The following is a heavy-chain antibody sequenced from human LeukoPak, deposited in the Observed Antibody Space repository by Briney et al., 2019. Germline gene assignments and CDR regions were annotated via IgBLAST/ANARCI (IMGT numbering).Heavy chain of an antibody. CDR2: ISAYNGNT. Sequence: EASVKVSCKASGYTFTSYSISWVRQAPGQGLEWIGWISAYNGNTNNTQNLQGRVTMTTDTSTSTAYIELRSLRSDDTDVDYCARDYPNYDILTGPHYYYYGMDVWGQGTTVTVSS. CDR1: GYTFTSYS. D-gene: IGHD3-9*01. V-gene: IGHV1-18*01. CDR3: ARDYPNYDILTGPHYYYYGMDV. J-gene: IGHJ6*02.